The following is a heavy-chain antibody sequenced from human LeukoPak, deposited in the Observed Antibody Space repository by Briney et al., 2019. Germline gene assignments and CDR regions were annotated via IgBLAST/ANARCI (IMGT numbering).Heavy chain of an antibody. CDR2: VYHSGST. CDR1: NYSISSGYY. CDR3: ARVTGSGICDY. D-gene: IGHD3-10*01. Sequence: SETLSLTCTVSNYSISSGYYWGWIRQPPGKGLEWIASVYHSGSTSYNPSLKSRLTISVHKSKNQFSLKLSSVTAADTAVYYCARVTGSGICDYWGQGTLVTVSS. V-gene: IGHV4-38-2*02. J-gene: IGHJ4*02.